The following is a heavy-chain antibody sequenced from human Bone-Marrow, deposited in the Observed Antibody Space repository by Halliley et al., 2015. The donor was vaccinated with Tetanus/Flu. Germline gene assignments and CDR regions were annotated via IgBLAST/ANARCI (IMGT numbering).Heavy chain of an antibody. D-gene: IGHD6-13*01. Sequence: TLSLTCTVSGGSITNYYWNWIRQPPGKGLEWIGFIHHSGGTSYKPSLRSRVTMSLDTSKNQFSLELSSVTAADTALYYCARHSRSWGYSFDSWGQGTLVTVSS. J-gene: IGHJ4*02. CDR1: GGSITNYY. CDR3: ARHSRSWGYSFDS. V-gene: IGHV4-59*08. CDR2: IHHSGGT.